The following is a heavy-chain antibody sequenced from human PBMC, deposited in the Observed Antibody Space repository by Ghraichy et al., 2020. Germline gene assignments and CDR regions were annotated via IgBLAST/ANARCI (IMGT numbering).Heavy chain of an antibody. Sequence: ASVKVSCKASGYTFTGYYIHWVRQAPGQGLEWMGWINPNSGGTNYAQNFQGGVTMTRDTSISTAYMELSRLRSDDTALYYCARGAKMATNKLLDYWGQGTLVTVSS. D-gene: IGHD5-24*01. CDR1: GYTFTGYY. J-gene: IGHJ4*02. CDR2: INPNSGGT. CDR3: ARGAKMATNKLLDY. V-gene: IGHV1-2*02.